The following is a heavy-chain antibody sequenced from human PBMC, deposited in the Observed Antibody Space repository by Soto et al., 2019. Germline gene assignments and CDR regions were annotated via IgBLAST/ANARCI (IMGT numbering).Heavy chain of an antibody. CDR1: GFTFSSYA. V-gene: IGHV3-9*01. CDR2: ISWNSGSI. D-gene: IGHD6-25*01. CDR3: ATPLPGVTTAGRDPFYYYGMDV. Sequence: SLRLSCASCGFTFSSYAMIWARQAPGKGLDLVSGISWNSGSIGYADSVKGRFTISRDNAKNSLYLLMNSLKTEDTGVYYCATPLPGVTTAGRDPFYYYGMDVWGQGTTVTVSS. J-gene: IGHJ6*02.